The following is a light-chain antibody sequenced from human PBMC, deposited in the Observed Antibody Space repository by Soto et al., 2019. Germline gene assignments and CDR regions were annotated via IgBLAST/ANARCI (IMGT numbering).Light chain of an antibody. CDR1: SSDVGSYNR. V-gene: IGLV2-18*01. CDR2: EVS. Sequence: QSALTQPPSVSGSPGQSVTISCTGTSSDVGSYNRVSWYQQPPGTAPKLMIYEVSNRPSGVPDRFSGSQSGNTASLTISGLQAEDEADYYCSLYTSSSTYVVFGGGTKVTVL. CDR3: SLYTSSSTYVV. J-gene: IGLJ2*01.